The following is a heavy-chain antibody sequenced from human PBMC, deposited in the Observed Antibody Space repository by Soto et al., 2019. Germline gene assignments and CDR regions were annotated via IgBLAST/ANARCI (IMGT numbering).Heavy chain of an antibody. Sequence: SETLSLTCAVYGGSFSGYYWSWIRQPPGKGLEWIGEINHSGSTNYNPSLKSRVTISVDTSKNQFSLKLSSVTAADTAVYYCARRLKNYGGNPPFDYWGQGTLVTVSS. CDR1: GGSFSGYY. CDR3: ARRLKNYGGNPPFDY. D-gene: IGHD4-17*01. J-gene: IGHJ4*02. CDR2: INHSGST. V-gene: IGHV4-34*01.